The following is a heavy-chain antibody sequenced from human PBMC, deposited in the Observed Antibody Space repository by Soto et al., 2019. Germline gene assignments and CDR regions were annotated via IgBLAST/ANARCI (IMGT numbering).Heavy chain of an antibody. D-gene: IGHD3-9*01. CDR1: RYTFTSHA. CDR2: ISTFNGKT. V-gene: IGHV1-18*01. J-gene: IGHJ3*01. CDR3: ARLLTEGATFREDAFDL. Sequence: QIQLMQSGGDVKTPGASLKVSCTTSRYTFTSHAIAWVRQAPGQGIEWMGWISTFNGKTDYAQKFQGRVTMTADTITSTVHMELRRRRSDDTGVYYCARLLTEGATFREDAFDLWGPGTKVTVSS.